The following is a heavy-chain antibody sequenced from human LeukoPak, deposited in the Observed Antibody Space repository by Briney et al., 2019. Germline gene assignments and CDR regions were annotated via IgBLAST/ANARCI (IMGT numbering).Heavy chain of an antibody. Sequence: PGGSLRLSCAASGFTFSSYGMHWVRQAPGKGLEWVAVISYDGSNKYYADSVKGRFTISRDNSKNTLYLQMNSLRAEDTAVYYCAKAAYSSGWSVFDYWGQGTLVTVSS. V-gene: IGHV3-30*18. CDR1: GFTFSSYG. J-gene: IGHJ4*02. CDR3: AKAAYSSGWSVFDY. D-gene: IGHD6-19*01. CDR2: ISYDGSNK.